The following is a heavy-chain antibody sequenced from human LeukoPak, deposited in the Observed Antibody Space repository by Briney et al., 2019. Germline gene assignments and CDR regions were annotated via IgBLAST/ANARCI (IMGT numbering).Heavy chain of an antibody. D-gene: IGHD6-13*01. Sequence: SQTLSLTCALSGDSVSNNSAAWNWIRQSPSRGLEWLGRTYYRSKWYSGYPISVRSRITINSDTSKNQFSLQLNSVTPDDTAVYYCARAGGNASSWYLWDFQHWGQDALVSVSS. CDR2: TYYRSKWYS. J-gene: IGHJ1*01. V-gene: IGHV6-1*01. CDR3: ARAGGNASSWYLWDFQH. CDR1: GDSVSNNSAA.